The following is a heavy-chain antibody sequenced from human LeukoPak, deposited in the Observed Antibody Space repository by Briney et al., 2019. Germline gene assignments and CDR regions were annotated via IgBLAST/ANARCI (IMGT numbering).Heavy chain of an antibody. J-gene: IGHJ6*03. CDR2: IIPIFGTA. CDR1: GGTFSSYA. Sequence: SVKVSCKASGGTFSSYAISWVRQAPGQGLEWMGGIIPIFGTASYAQKFQGRVTITTDESTSTAYMELSSLRSEDTAVYYCARAHCSSTSCYYYYMDVWGKGTTVTVSS. V-gene: IGHV1-69*05. CDR3: ARAHCSSTSCYYYYMDV. D-gene: IGHD2-2*01.